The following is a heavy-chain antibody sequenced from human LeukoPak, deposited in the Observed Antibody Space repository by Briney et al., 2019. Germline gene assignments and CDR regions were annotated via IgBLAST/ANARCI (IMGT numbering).Heavy chain of an antibody. J-gene: IGHJ1*01. V-gene: IGHV3-49*04. CDR1: GFTFGDYA. CDR3: TRDKGGYYIEYFQH. D-gene: IGHD3-22*01. Sequence: GGSLRLSCTASGFTFGDYAMSWVRQAPGKGLEWVGFIRSKAFGGTTEYAASVKGRFTISRDDSKSIAYLQMNSLKTEHTAVYYCTRDKGGYYIEYFQHWGQGTLVTVSS. CDR2: IRSKAFGGTT.